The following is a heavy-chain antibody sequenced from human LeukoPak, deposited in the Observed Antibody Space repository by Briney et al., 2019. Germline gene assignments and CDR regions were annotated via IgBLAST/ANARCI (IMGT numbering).Heavy chain of an antibody. V-gene: IGHV4-30-4*01. D-gene: IGHD1-26*01. Sequence: SETLSLTCTVPGGSISSGDYYWSWLRQPPGKGLEWIGHIYYSGSTYFNPSLKSRVTISVETSKNQFSLKLSSVTAADTAVYYCARVPVYSGTYFDYWGQGTLVTVSS. CDR2: IYYSGST. J-gene: IGHJ4*02. CDR1: GGSISSGDYY. CDR3: ARVPVYSGTYFDY.